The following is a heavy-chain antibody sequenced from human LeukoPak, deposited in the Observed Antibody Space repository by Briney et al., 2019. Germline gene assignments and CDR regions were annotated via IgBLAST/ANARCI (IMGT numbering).Heavy chain of an antibody. J-gene: IGHJ4*02. CDR3: TKGGSYAPLDY. V-gene: IGHV3-23*01. CDR1: GFTFSSSA. Sequence: PGGSLRLSCAASGFTFSSSAMTWVRQAPGKGLEWVSAINSGGDDTVHADSVKGRLTISRDNSKNTPYLQMNSLRAEDTAKYYCTKGGSYAPLDYWGQGTLVTVSS. D-gene: IGHD1-26*01. CDR2: INSGGDDT.